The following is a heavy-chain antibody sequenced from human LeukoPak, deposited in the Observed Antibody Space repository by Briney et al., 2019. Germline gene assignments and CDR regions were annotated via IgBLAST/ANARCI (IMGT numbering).Heavy chain of an antibody. V-gene: IGHV1-69*13. Sequence: ASVKVSCKASGCTFSSYAISWVRQAPGQGLEWMGGIIPIFGTANYAQKFQGRVTITADESTSTAYMELSSLRSEDTAVYYCASHYYDSSGYSYGFDYWGQGTLVTVSS. CDR2: IIPIFGTA. CDR1: GCTFSSYA. J-gene: IGHJ4*02. D-gene: IGHD3-22*01. CDR3: ASHYYDSSGYSYGFDY.